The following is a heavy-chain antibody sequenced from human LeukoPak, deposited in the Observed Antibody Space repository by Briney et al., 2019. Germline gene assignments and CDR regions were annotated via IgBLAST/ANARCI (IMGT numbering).Heavy chain of an antibody. D-gene: IGHD3-10*01. Sequence: ASVKVSCKPSGYTFTDSYIHWVRQASGVGLQWMGWISPNNGDTKYAEDFQDRVTMTRDTSINTAYMELTCLTPDDTAVYYCVRSPIGASAYWGRGTLVTVSS. CDR3: VRSPIGASAY. V-gene: IGHV1-2*02. J-gene: IGHJ4*02. CDR1: GYTFTDSY. CDR2: ISPNNGDT.